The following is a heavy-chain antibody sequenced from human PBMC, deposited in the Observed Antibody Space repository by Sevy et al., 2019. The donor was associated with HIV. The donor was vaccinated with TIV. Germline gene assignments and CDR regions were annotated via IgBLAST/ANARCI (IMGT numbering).Heavy chain of an antibody. Sequence: GGSLRLSCAASGFTFSSYAMNWVRQAPGKGLEWVSSISASGRSTYYADSVEGRFTISRDNSKNTRYLQMNRLRGDDTAVYYCAKGYCSGGSGPRDYYYYGMDVWGQGPTVTVSS. CDR2: ISASGRST. CDR1: GFTFSSYA. V-gene: IGHV3-23*01. J-gene: IGHJ6*02. CDR3: AKGYCSGGSGPRDYYYYGMDV. D-gene: IGHD2-15*01.